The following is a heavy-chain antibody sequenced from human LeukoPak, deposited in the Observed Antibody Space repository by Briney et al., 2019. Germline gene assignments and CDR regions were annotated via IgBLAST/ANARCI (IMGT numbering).Heavy chain of an antibody. Sequence: PSETPSLTCTVSGGSISSSSYYWGWIRQPPGKGLEWIGSIYYSGSTYYNPSLKSRVTISVDTSKNQFSLKLSSVTAADTAVYYCATPLVRGVDYFDYWGQGTLVTVSS. CDR1: GGSISSSSYY. V-gene: IGHV4-39*05. CDR3: ATPLVRGVDYFDY. CDR2: IYYSGST. J-gene: IGHJ4*02. D-gene: IGHD3-10*01.